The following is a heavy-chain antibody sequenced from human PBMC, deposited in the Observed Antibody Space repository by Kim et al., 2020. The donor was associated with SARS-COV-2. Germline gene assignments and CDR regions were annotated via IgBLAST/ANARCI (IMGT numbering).Heavy chain of an antibody. Sequence: SETLSLTCTVSGGSISSYYWSWIRQPPGKGLEWIGYIYYSGSTNYNPSLKSRVTISVDTSKNQFSLKLSSVTAADTAVYYCARDRTVTTGLYYYYYGMDVWGQGTTVTVSS. V-gene: IGHV4-59*01. D-gene: IGHD4-17*01. J-gene: IGHJ6*02. CDR2: IYYSGST. CDR3: ARDRTVTTGLYYYYYGMDV. CDR1: GGSISSYY.